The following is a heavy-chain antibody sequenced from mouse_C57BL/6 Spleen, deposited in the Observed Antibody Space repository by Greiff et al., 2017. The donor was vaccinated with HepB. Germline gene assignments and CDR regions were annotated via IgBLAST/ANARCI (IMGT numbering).Heavy chain of an antibody. Sequence: QVQLQHSGAELARPGASVKLSCKASGYTFTSYGISWVKQRTGQGLEWIGEIYPRSGNTYYNEKFKGKATLTADKSSSTAYMELRSLTSEDSAVYFCARRGTTVVAGAMDYWGQGTSVTVSS. CDR2: IYPRSGNT. CDR3: ARRGTTVVAGAMDY. J-gene: IGHJ4*01. CDR1: GYTFTSYG. D-gene: IGHD1-1*01. V-gene: IGHV1-81*01.